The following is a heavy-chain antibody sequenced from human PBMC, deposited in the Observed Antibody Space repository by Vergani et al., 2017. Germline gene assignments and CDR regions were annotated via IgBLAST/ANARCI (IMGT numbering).Heavy chain of an antibody. CDR3: ARDCTSGGCPDNYGMDV. CDR2: IGSSGPYI. J-gene: IGHJ6*02. CDR1: GFSFGDYV. D-gene: IGHD2-8*01. Sequence: EVQLVESGGGLVPPGRSLRLSCAASGFSFGDYVMTWVRQAPGKGLEWVAFIGSSGPYINYADSVKGRFIISRDNTNNSLFLQLRSLRAEDAAVYYCARDCTSGGCPDNYGMDVWGQGATVTVSS. V-gene: IGHV3-21*02.